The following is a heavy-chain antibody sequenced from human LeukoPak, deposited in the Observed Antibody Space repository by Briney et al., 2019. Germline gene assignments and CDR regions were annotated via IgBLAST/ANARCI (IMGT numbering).Heavy chain of an antibody. J-gene: IGHJ3*02. V-gene: IGHV3-21*04. CDR1: GFTVSSYS. CDR2: ISSSSSYI. Sequence: GGSLRLSCAASGFTVSSYSMNWVRQAPGKGLEWVSFISSSSSYIYYADSVKGRFTVSRDNAKNSLYLQMNSLRAEDTALYYCAKVSMIVVVLGAFDIWGQGTMVTVSS. D-gene: IGHD3-22*01. CDR3: AKVSMIVVVLGAFDI.